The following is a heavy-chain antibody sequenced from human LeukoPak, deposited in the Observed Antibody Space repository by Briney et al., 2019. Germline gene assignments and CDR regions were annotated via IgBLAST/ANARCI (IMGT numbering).Heavy chain of an antibody. CDR3: AKGMSGSNLYNWFDR. J-gene: IGHJ5*02. V-gene: IGHV3-23*01. D-gene: IGHD1-26*01. Sequence: GGSLRPSCAVSGLTFSNYAMSWVRQAPGKGLEWVSLIGGSGANTFYADSVKGRFTISRDYSKNTLFLQMHRLRAEDTAVYYWAKGMSGSNLYNWFDRWGEGTLVTVSS. CDR1: GLTFSNYA. CDR2: IGGSGANT.